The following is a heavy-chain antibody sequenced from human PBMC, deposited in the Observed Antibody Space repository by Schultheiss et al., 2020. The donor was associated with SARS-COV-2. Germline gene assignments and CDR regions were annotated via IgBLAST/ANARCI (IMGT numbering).Heavy chain of an antibody. Sequence: SETLSLTCTVSGGSVSSGSYYWSWIRQPPGKGLEWIGYIYYSGSTNYNPSLKSRVTISVDTSKNQFSLKLSSVTAADTAVYYCARGVTTPYCSSTSCSPWDYWGQGTLVTVSS. CDR3: ARGVTTPYCSSTSCSPWDY. J-gene: IGHJ4*02. CDR1: GGSVSSGSYY. V-gene: IGHV4-61*01. D-gene: IGHD2-2*01. CDR2: IYYSGST.